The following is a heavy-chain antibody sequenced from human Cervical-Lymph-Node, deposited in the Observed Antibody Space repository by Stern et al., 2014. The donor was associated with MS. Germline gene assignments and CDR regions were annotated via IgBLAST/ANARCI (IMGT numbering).Heavy chain of an antibody. D-gene: IGHD7-27*01. J-gene: IGHJ3*01. CDR1: GYNFNDYY. Sequence: VQLVESGAEVKKPGTSVKVSCKASGYNFNDYYIHWVRQAPGQGLEWMGRINPDGGGTTYAQKFQGRVTMTRDTSISTVYLDLISLTSDDTAVYYCARDLTEYEGFDLWGQGTMVIVSS. CDR2: INPDGGGT. CDR3: ARDLTEYEGFDL. V-gene: IGHV1-2*06.